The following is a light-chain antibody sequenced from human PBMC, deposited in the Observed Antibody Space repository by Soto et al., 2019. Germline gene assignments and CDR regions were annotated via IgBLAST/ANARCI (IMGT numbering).Light chain of an antibody. J-gene: IGLJ3*02. CDR3: TSYTRTTTPWV. Sequence: QSVLTQPASVSGSPGQSITISCTGTSDDVGGYNYVSWYQQNPAKAPKLLIFDVSSRPSGVSNRFSGSKSGNTASLTISGLQAEDEAHYYCTSYTRTTTPWVFGGGTKLTVL. V-gene: IGLV2-14*01. CDR2: DVS. CDR1: SDDVGGYNY.